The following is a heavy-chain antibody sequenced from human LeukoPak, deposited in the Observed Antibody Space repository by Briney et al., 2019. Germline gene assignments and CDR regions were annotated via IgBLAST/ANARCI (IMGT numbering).Heavy chain of an antibody. Sequence: QTGGSLRLSCAASGFTFSSYVMSWVRQAPGKGLEWVSTVSGSGGSTYYADSVKGRFTISRDNSKNTLYLQMTGLRAGDTALYYCARDQDSIGRGFFDAWGQGTLVTVSS. CDR3: ARDQDSIGRGFFDA. CDR1: GFTFSSYV. D-gene: IGHD6-6*01. J-gene: IGHJ5*02. CDR2: VSGSGGST. V-gene: IGHV3-23*01.